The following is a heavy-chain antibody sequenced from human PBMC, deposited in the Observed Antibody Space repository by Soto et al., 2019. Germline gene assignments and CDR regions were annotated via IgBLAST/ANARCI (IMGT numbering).Heavy chain of an antibody. CDR1: GGSISSGDYY. D-gene: IGHD2-8*01. J-gene: IGHJ6*02. CDR3: ARAGRKWNYGMDV. CDR2: IYYSGST. V-gene: IGHV4-30-4*01. Sequence: SETLSLTCTVSGGSISSGDYYWSWIRQPPGKGLEWIGYIYYSGSTYYNPSLKSRVTISVDPSKNHFSLKLSSVTAADTVVYYCARAGRKWNYGMDVWGQGTTVTVSS.